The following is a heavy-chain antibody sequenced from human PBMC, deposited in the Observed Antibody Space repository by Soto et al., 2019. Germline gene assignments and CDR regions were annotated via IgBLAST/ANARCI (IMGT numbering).Heavy chain of an antibody. D-gene: IGHD2-21*01. J-gene: IGHJ4*02. CDR1: GFTFSNSW. CDR3: ARDHHFDTYDS. V-gene: IGHV3-7*01. CDR2: IKPDGSAK. Sequence: PGGSLRLSCAASGFTFSNSWLTWVRQAPGKGLEWVANIKPDGSAKNYVDSMKGRIAISRDNAKNSVYLQMNSLRVEDTAMYYCARDHHFDTYDSWGQRTLVTVSS.